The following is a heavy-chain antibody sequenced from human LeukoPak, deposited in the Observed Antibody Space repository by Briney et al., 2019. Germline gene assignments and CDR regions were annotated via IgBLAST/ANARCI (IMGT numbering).Heavy chain of an antibody. Sequence: GASVKVSCKASRYTFTSYGISWVRQAPGQGLEWMGWISAYNGNTNYAQKLQGRVTMTTDTSTSTAYMELRSLRSDDTAVYYCARSITIFGVVTPDYYYYMDVWGKGTTVTVSS. J-gene: IGHJ6*03. CDR1: RYTFTSYG. D-gene: IGHD3-3*01. CDR2: ISAYNGNT. V-gene: IGHV1-18*01. CDR3: ARSITIFGVVTPDYYYYMDV.